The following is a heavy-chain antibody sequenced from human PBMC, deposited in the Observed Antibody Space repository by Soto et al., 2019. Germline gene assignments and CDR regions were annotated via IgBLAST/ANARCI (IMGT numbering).Heavy chain of an antibody. V-gene: IGHV4-30-4*01. CDR3: ARWEGDIMSPVDYYGMDV. D-gene: IGHD2-15*01. CDR2: IYYSEST. J-gene: IGHJ6*02. Sequence: SETLSLTCTVSGGSISSGDYYWSWIRQPPGKGLEWIGYIYYSESTYYNPSLKSRVTISVDTSKNQFSLKLSSVTAADTAVYYCARWEGDIMSPVDYYGMDVWGQGTTVTVSS. CDR1: GGSISSGDYY.